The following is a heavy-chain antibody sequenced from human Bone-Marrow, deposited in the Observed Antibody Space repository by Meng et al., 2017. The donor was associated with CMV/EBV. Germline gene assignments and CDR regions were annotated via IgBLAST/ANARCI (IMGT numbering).Heavy chain of an antibody. D-gene: IGHD6-13*01. CDR1: GYTFISYG. Sequence: AAVKVSAKAPGYTFISYGISWVRQATRQGLEWMGWISAYNGNTNYAQKLQGRVTMTTDTSTSTAYMELRSLRSEDTAVYYCARDGGYSSSWYGMDVWGQGTTVTVSS. J-gene: IGHJ6*02. V-gene: IGHV1-18*01. CDR3: ARDGGYSSSWYGMDV. CDR2: ISAYNGNT.